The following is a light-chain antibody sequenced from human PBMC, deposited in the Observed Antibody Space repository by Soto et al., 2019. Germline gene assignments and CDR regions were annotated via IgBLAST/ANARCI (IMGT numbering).Light chain of an antibody. V-gene: IGKV3-15*01. CDR3: QHYNNWPPWT. CDR2: GAS. J-gene: IGKJ1*01. Sequence: EIVLTQSPGTLSLSPGERATLSCRASQSVSSNYLAWYQQKPGQAPRLLIYGASTRATGLPARFIGSGSGTEFTLTISSLQSEDLAVYYCQHYNNWPPWTFGQGTKVDIK. CDR1: QSVSSN.